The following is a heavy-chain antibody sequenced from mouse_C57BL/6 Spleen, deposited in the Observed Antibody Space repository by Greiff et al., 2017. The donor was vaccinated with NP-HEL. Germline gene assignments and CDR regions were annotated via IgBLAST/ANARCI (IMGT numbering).Heavy chain of an antibody. V-gene: IGHV1-52*01. Sequence: VQLQQPGAELVRPGSSVKLSCKASGYTFTSYWMHWVKQRPIQGLEWIGNIDPSDSETHYNQKFKDKATLTVDKSSSTAYMQLSSLTSEDSAVYYCARDYGNPLAYWGQGTLVTVSA. CDR2: IDPSDSET. D-gene: IGHD2-1*01. CDR1: GYTFTSYW. J-gene: IGHJ3*01. CDR3: ARDYGNPLAY.